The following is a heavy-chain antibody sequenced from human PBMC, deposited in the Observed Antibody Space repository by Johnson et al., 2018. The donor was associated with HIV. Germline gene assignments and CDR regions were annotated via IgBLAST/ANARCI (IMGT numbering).Heavy chain of an antibody. J-gene: IGHJ3*02. Sequence: QVQLVESGGGVVQPGRSLRLSCAASGFTFSSYAMHWVRQAPGKGLEWVAVISYDGSNKYYADSVKGRFTISRDNSKNTLYLQMNSLRAEDTAVYYCARDSSIITFGGVIGGNAFDIWGQGTMVTVSS. CDR1: GFTFSSYA. CDR2: ISYDGSNK. V-gene: IGHV3-30*04. D-gene: IGHD3-16*01. CDR3: ARDSSIITFGGVIGGNAFDI.